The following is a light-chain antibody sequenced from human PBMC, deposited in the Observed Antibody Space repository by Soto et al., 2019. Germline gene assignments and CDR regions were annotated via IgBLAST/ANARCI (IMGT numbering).Light chain of an antibody. J-gene: IGKJ1*01. CDR2: AAS. CDR3: QQSYSTPWT. Sequence: DVQMTQSPSSLSASVGDTVMFSCRARQSISIYSNWYQQKPGTAPRLLIYAASSLQSGVPSRFSGSGSGTDFTLTISSLQPEDFATYYCQQSYSTPWTFGQGTKV. CDR1: QSISIY. V-gene: IGKV1-39*01.